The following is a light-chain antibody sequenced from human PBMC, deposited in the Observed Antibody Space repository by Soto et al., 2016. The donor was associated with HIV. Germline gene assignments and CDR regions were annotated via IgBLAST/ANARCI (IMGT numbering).Light chain of an antibody. CDR3: KSRDRSDYYV. V-gene: IGLV3-19*01. Sequence: SSELTQDPAVSVALGQTIRITCQGNSLRSYYATWYQQKPGQAPIVVMYDKHTRPSGILDRFSGSSSGDTASLTITGAQAEDEADYYCKSRDRSDYYVFGTGTRVTVL. J-gene: IGLJ1*01. CDR2: DKH. CDR1: SLRSYY.